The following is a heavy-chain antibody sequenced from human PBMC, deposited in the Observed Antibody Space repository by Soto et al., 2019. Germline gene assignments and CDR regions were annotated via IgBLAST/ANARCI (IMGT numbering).Heavy chain of an antibody. J-gene: IGHJ6*03. V-gene: IGHV3-7*03. CDR3: ARDGQYYYGSGSYYYYYMDV. CDR1: GFTFSSYW. D-gene: IGHD3-10*01. CDR2: IKQDGSEK. Sequence: GGSLRLSCAASGFTFSSYWMSWVRQAPGKGLEWVANIKQDGSEKYYVDSVKGRFTISRDNAKNSLYLQMNSLRAEDTAVYYCARDGQYYYGSGSYYYYYMDVWGKGTTVTVSS.